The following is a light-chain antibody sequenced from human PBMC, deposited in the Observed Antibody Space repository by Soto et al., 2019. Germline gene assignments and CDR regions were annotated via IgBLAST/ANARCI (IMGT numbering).Light chain of an antibody. CDR2: AAS. CDR1: QGIRND. CDR3: LQDYDYPLT. V-gene: IGKV1-6*01. Sequence: AIRMTQSPSSLSASVGDRVTITCRASQGIRNDLGWYQQRPGKAPKVLIYAASTVQSGVPSRFSGSGYGTDFTLTISSLQPEDFATYYCLQDYDYPLTFGGGTKVEI. J-gene: IGKJ4*01.